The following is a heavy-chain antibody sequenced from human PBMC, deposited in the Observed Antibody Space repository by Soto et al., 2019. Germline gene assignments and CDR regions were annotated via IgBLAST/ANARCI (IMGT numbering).Heavy chain of an antibody. CDR2: ISGSGGTT. CDR1: VITFSSYA. Sequence: SCIASVITFSSYALNWVRQAPGRGLEWVSAISGSGGTTYYADSVKGRFTISRDNSENTLYLQMNSLRAEDTAVYYCAKVLQWGGESPAHSEDFDYWGHGPRVTV. CDR3: AKVLQWGGESPAHSEDFDY. V-gene: IGHV3-23*01. D-gene: IGHD3-10*01. J-gene: IGHJ4*01.